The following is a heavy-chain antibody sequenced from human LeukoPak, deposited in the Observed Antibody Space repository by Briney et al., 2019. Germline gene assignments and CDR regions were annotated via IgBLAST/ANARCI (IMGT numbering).Heavy chain of an antibody. V-gene: IGHV3-23*01. J-gene: IGHJ4*02. CDR1: GFTFSSYA. D-gene: IGHD6-13*01. CDR3: AKDQRGSSWVTYFDY. CDR2: ISGSGGST. Sequence: PGGSLRLSCAASGFTFSSYAMSWVRQAPGKGLEWVSAISGSGGSTYYADSVKGRFTISRDNYKNTLYLQMNSLRAEDAAVYYCAKDQRGSSWVTYFDYWGQGTLVTVSS.